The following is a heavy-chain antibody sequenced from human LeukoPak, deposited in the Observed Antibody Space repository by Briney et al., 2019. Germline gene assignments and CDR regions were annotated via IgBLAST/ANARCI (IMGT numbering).Heavy chain of an antibody. J-gene: IGHJ4*02. CDR3: ARRNNFSSRLVFDF. CDR1: GGSISSYY. Sequence: SETLSLTCTVSGGSISSYYWSWIRQPPGKGLEWIGYIYYSGSTNYNPSLKSRVTMSVDTSKNQFSLKLSSVTAADTAVYYCARRNNFSSRLVFDFWGQGTLVTVSS. CDR2: IYYSGST. D-gene: IGHD6-13*01. V-gene: IGHV4-59*08.